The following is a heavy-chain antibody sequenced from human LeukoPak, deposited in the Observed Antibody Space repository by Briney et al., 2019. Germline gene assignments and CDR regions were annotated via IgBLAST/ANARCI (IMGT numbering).Heavy chain of an antibody. Sequence: PSETLSLTCAVYGGSFSGYYWSWIRQPPGKGLEWIGEINHSGSTNYNPSLKSRVTISVDTSKNQFSLKLSSVTAADTAVYYCARGPIVVVVAATKSRYFQHWGQGTLVTVSS. CDR2: INHSGST. CDR1: GGSFSGYY. CDR3: ARGPIVVVVAATKSRYFQH. D-gene: IGHD2-15*01. J-gene: IGHJ1*01. V-gene: IGHV4-34*01.